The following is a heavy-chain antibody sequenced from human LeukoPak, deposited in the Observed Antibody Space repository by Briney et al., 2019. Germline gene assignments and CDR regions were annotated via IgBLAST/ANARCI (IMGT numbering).Heavy chain of an antibody. Sequence: SVKVSCKASGYTFTGYYMHWVRQAPGQGLEWMGWINPNSGGTNYAQKFQGRVTMTRDTSISTAYMELSRLRSDDTAVYYCAKDGDRTETTWTFGSDYWGQGTLVTVSS. CDR2: INPNSGGT. V-gene: IGHV1-2*02. CDR3: AKDGDRTETTWTFGSDY. CDR1: GYTFTGYY. D-gene: IGHD1-1*01. J-gene: IGHJ4*02.